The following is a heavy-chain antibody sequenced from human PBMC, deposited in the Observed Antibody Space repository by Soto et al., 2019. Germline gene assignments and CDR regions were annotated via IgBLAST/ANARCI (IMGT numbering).Heavy chain of an antibody. CDR1: GYIFAGYL. V-gene: IGHV5-10-1*01. D-gene: IGHD3-22*01. Sequence: PGASLKISCQGSGYIFAGYLITWVRQTPGKVLEWMGRIDPSDSQTYYSPSFRGHVTISVTKSITTVFLQWSSRRASDNAMYYCARQIYDSDTGPNFQYFFDSWGQGTPVTVSS. CDR3: ARQIYDSDTGPNFQYFFDS. CDR2: IDPSDSQT. J-gene: IGHJ4*02.